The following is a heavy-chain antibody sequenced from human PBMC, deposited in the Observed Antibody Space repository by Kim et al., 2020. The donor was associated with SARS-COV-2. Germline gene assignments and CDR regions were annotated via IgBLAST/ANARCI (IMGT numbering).Heavy chain of an antibody. V-gene: IGHV3-11*01. D-gene: IGHD1-1*01. CDR3: ARDPPQMERSDFDY. Sequence: GGSLRLSCAASGFTFSDFYMSWIRQAPGKGLEWISYISSSGNTIYYADSVKGRFTISRDNAKNLLYLQMNSLRAEDTAVYYCARDPPQMERSDFDYWGQGTLVTVSS. CDR1: GFTFSDFY. J-gene: IGHJ4*02. CDR2: ISSSGNTI.